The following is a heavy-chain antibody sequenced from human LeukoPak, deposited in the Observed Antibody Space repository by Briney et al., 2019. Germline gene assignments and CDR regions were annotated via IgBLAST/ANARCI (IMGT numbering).Heavy chain of an antibody. Sequence: GGSLRLSCAASGFTVSSNYMNWVRQAPGKGLEWVSSISSSSSYIYYADSVKGRFTISRDNAKNSLYLQMNSLRAEDTAVYYCARGRIGITIFGVVAQLFDYWGQGTLVTVSS. CDR2: ISSSSSYI. V-gene: IGHV3-21*01. CDR1: GFTVSSNY. J-gene: IGHJ4*02. CDR3: ARGRIGITIFGVVAQLFDY. D-gene: IGHD3-3*01.